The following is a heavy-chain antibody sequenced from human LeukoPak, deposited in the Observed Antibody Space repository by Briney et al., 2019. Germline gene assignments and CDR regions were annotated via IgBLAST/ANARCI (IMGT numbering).Heavy chain of an antibody. Sequence: GGSLRLSCTASGFTFDDYAMHWVWQAPGKGLEWVSGISWNGGSMDYADSVKGRFTISRDNAKNSLYLQMNSLRTVDTALYYCAKGVGSSSYWAIDVWGQGTMVTVSS. D-gene: IGHD3-22*01. CDR3: AKGVGSSSYWAIDV. J-gene: IGHJ3*01. V-gene: IGHV3-9*01. CDR1: GFTFDDYA. CDR2: ISWNGGSM.